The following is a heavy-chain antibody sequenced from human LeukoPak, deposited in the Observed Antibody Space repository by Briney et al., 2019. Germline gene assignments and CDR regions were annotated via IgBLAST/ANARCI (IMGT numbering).Heavy chain of an antibody. V-gene: IGHV4-30-4*01. CDR3: ARVVVVAATPSWFDP. Sequence: SETLSLTCTVSGGSISSGDYYWSWIRQPPGKGLEWIGYIYYSGSTYYNPSLKSRVTISVDTSKNQFSLKLSSVTAADTAVYYCARVVVVAATPSWFDPWGQEPWSPSPQ. D-gene: IGHD2-15*01. J-gene: IGHJ5*02. CDR2: IYYSGST. CDR1: GGSISSGDYY.